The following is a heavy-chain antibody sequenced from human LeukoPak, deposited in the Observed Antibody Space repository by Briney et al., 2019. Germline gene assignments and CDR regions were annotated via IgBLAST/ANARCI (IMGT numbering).Heavy chain of an antibody. D-gene: IGHD3-22*01. Sequence: ASVKVSCKASGYTFTGYYMHWVRQAPGQGLEWMGWINPNSGGTNYAQKFQGRVTMTRDTSISTAYMELSSLRAEDTAVYYCARESRGSGYEKSPDYFDYWGQGTLVTVSS. CDR2: INPNSGGT. CDR1: GYTFTGYY. CDR3: ARESRGSGYEKSPDYFDY. V-gene: IGHV1-2*02. J-gene: IGHJ4*02.